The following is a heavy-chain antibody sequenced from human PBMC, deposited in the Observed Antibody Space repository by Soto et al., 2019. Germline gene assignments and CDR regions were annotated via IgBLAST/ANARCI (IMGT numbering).Heavy chain of an antibody. V-gene: IGHV1-18*01. CDR1: GYTFTSYG. CDR2: ISAENGNT. CDR3: ARDLSVADPNWFDP. Sequence: ASVKVSCTASGYTFTSYGISWVRQAPGQGLEWMGGISAENGNTIYAQKFQGRVTMTTDTSTSTAYMELRSLRSDDTAVYYCARDLSVADPNWFDPWGQGTLVTVSS. J-gene: IGHJ5*02. D-gene: IGHD6-19*01.